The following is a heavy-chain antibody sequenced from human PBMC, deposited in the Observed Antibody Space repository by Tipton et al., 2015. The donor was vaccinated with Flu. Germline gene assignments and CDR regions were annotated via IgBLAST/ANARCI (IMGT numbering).Heavy chain of an antibody. D-gene: IGHD6-19*01. CDR1: GGSISSSGYY. J-gene: IGHJ5*02. CDR3: ARHQWLVPPWFDP. V-gene: IGHV4-39*01. Sequence: TLSLTCTVSGGSISSSGYYWGWIRQPPGKGLEWIGSIYYSGSTYYNPSLKSRVTISVDTSKNQFSLKLSSVTAADTAVYYCARHQWLVPPWFDPWGQGTLVTVSS. CDR2: IYYSGST.